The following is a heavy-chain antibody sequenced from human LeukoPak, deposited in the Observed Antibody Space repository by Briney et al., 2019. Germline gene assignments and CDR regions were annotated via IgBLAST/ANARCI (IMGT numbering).Heavy chain of an antibody. J-gene: IGHJ4*02. CDR3: ARDYHGGGYFDY. D-gene: IGHD3-16*01. CDR1: GGSISSYY. Sequence: SETLSLTCTVFGGSISSYYWSWIRQPPGKGLEWIGYIYYSGSTNYNPSLKSRVTISVDTSKNQFSLKLSSVTAADTAVYYCARDYHGGGYFDYWGQGTLVTVSS. V-gene: IGHV4-59*01. CDR2: IYYSGST.